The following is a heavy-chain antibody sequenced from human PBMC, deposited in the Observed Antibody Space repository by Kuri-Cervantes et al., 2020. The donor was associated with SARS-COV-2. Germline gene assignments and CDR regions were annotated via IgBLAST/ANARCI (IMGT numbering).Heavy chain of an antibody. CDR3: AREGELRAFDI. J-gene: IGHJ3*02. CDR1: GFTFSNHY. Sequence: GGSLRLSCAASGFTFSNHYTSWVRQAPGKGLEWVSYISGNSGYTNYADSVKGRFTISRDNAKNSLYLQMNSLRAEDTAVYYCAREGELRAFDIWGQGTMVTVSS. V-gene: IGHV3/OR16-9*01. CDR2: ISGNSGYT. D-gene: IGHD1-26*01.